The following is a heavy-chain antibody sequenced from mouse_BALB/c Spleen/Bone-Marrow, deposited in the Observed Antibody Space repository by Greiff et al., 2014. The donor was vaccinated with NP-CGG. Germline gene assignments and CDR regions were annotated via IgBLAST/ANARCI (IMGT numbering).Heavy chain of an antibody. Sequence: QVQLQQSGAELVRPGTAVNVSCKASGYAFTNYLIEWVKQRPGQGLEWIGVINPGSGDANYNEKFKGKATLTADKSSSTAYMQLSSLRSDDSAVYFCARFGRYYFDYWGQGTTLTVSS. CDR3: ARFGRYYFDY. J-gene: IGHJ2*01. CDR2: INPGSGDA. CDR1: GYAFTNYL. V-gene: IGHV1-54*01.